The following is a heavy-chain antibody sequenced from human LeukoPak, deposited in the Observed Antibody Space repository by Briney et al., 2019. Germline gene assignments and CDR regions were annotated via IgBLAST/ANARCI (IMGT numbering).Heavy chain of an antibody. CDR3: AREGVCSSTSCYYYYYGMDV. CDR1: GFTFRGYA. J-gene: IGHJ6*02. CDR2: IKQDGSEK. Sequence: GGSLRLSCAASGFTFRGYAMSWARQAPGKGLEWVANIKQDGSEKYYVDSVKGRFTISRDNAKNSLYLQMNSLRAEDTAVYYCAREGVCSSTSCYYYYYGMDVWGQGTTVTVSS. D-gene: IGHD2-2*01. V-gene: IGHV3-7*01.